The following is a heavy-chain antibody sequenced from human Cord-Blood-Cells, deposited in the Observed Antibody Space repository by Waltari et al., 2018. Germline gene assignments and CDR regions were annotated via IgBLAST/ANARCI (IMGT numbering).Heavy chain of an antibody. V-gene: IGHV1-2*02. CDR2: INPNSGGT. CDR3: ARTSGVRDAFDI. J-gene: IGHJ3*02. D-gene: IGHD3-10*01. Sequence: QVQLVPSGAEVKKPGASVTVSCKASGSTFTAYYMHWVRQAPGQGLEWMGWINPNSGGTNYAQKFQGRVTMTRDTSISTAYMELSRLRSDDTAVYYCARTSGVRDAFDIWGQGTMVTVSS. CDR1: GSTFTAYY.